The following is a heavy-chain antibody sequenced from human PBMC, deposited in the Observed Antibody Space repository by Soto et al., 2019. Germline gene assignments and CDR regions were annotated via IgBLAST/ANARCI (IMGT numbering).Heavy chain of an antibody. CDR3: AREGIVATIADY. J-gene: IGHJ4*02. Sequence: ASVKVSCKASGYTFTSYYMHWVRQAPGQGLEWMGIINPSGGSTSYAQKFQGRVTMTRDTSTSTVYIELSSLRSEDTAVYYCAREGIVATIADYWGQGTLVTVSS. CDR2: INPSGGST. D-gene: IGHD5-12*01. V-gene: IGHV1-46*03. CDR1: GYTFTSYY.